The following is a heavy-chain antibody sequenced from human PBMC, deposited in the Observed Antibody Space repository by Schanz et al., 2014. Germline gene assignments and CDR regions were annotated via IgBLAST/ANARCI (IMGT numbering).Heavy chain of an antibody. CDR1: GYTFTRSG. J-gene: IGHJ6*02. CDR2: IGGSDGNT. CDR3: ARALFGSGHGDV. V-gene: IGHV1-18*01. D-gene: IGHD3-10*01. Sequence: QVQLVQSGGEVKTPGASVKVSCKASGYTFTRSGISWVRQAPGQGLEWMGWIGGSDGNTNFAQKFQGRVTMTTDTSTSTVYMELRSLKSDDTAVYYCARALFGSGHGDVWGQGTTVTVSS.